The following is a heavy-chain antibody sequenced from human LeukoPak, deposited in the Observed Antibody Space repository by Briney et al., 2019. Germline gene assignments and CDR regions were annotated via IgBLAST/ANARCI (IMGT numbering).Heavy chain of an antibody. CDR1: GCTFTGYY. CDR2: INPNSGGT. Sequence: ASVKVSCKASGCTFTGYYMHWVRQAPGQGLEWMGWINPNSGGTNYAQKFQGRVTMTRDTSISTAYMELSRLRSDDTAVYYCARRARYSSSWYLLDYWGQGTLVTVSS. V-gene: IGHV1-2*02. CDR3: ARRARYSSSWYLLDY. J-gene: IGHJ4*02. D-gene: IGHD6-13*01.